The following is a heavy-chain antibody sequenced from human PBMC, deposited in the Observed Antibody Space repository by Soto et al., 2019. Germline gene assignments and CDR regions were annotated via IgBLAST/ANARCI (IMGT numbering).Heavy chain of an antibody. CDR1: GGSFSGYY. V-gene: IGHV4-34*01. CDR3: ARFDDTVTTRFIDY. Sequence: SETLSLTCAVYGGSFSGYYWSWIRQPPGKGLEWIGEINHSGSTNYNPSLKSRVTISVDTSKNQFSLKLSSVTAADTAVYYCARFDDTVTTRFIDYWGQGTLVTAPQ. CDR2: INHSGST. J-gene: IGHJ4*02. D-gene: IGHD4-17*01.